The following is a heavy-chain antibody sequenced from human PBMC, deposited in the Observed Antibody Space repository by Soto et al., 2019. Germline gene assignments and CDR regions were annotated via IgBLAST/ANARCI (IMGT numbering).Heavy chain of an antibody. V-gene: IGHV1-46*03. Sequence: QVQLVQSGAEVKKPGASVKVSCKASGYTFTNYFMHWMRQAPGQGLEWMGIINPSSGFTSYAQKFQGRVTMTRDTSTSTVYMDLSSLTYEDTAVYYCARIATAGTGYDIAYWGQGTLVTVSS. CDR3: ARIATAGTGYDIAY. D-gene: IGHD6-13*01. J-gene: IGHJ4*02. CDR1: GYTFTNYF. CDR2: INPSSGFT.